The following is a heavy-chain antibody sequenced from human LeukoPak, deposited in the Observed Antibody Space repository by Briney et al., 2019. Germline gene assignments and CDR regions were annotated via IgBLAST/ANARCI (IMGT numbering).Heavy chain of an antibody. CDR1: GGSISSGGYY. CDR3: AREFIAVDSYDY. V-gene: IGHV4-31*03. J-gene: IGHJ4*02. Sequence: SQTLSLTCTVSGGSISSGGYYWSWIRQHPGKGLEWIGYIYYSGSTYYNPSLKSRVTISVDTSKNQFSLKLSSVTAADTAVYYCAREFIAVDSYDYWGQGTLVTVSS. CDR2: IYYSGST. D-gene: IGHD6-19*01.